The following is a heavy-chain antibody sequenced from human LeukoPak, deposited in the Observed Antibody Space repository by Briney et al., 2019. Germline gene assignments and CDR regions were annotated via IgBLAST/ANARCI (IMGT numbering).Heavy chain of an antibody. CDR1: RFTFSSYS. V-gene: IGHV3-21*01. CDR3: ARDGRTTVVTTDYCDY. D-gene: IGHD4-23*01. Sequence: PGGSLRLSCAASRFTFSSYSMNWVRQAPGKGLEWVSSISTSSSYVYYADSVKGRFTISRDNAKNSLYLQMNSLRAEDTAVYYCARDGRTTVVTTDYCDYWGQGTLVTVSS. CDR2: ISTSSSYV. J-gene: IGHJ4*02.